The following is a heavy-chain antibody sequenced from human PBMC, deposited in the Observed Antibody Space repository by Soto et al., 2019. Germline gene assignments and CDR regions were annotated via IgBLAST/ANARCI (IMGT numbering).Heavy chain of an antibody. CDR2: IIPILGIT. D-gene: IGHD2-2*02. Sequence: QVQLVQSGAEVKKPGSSVKVSCKASGGTFSSYTISWVRQAPGQGLEWMGRIIPILGITNYAQKFQGRVTITADKSTSTSFMELSRLRSEATALYYCAMEYCTSTSCYRDYWGQGTLVTVSS. J-gene: IGHJ4*02. CDR1: GGTFSSYT. V-gene: IGHV1-69*02. CDR3: AMEYCTSTSCYRDY.